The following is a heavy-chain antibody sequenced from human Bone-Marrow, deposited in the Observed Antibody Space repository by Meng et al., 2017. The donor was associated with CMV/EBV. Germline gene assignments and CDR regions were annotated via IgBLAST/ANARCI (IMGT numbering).Heavy chain of an antibody. CDR3: ARDGAGIAAAGRGLRWFDP. CDR1: TFSSYA. V-gene: IGHV1-69*05. D-gene: IGHD6-13*01. Sequence: TFSSYASSWVRQAPGQGLEWMGGIIPIFGTANYAQKFQGRVTITTDESTSTAYMELSSLRSEDTAVYYCARDGAGIAAAGRGLRWFDPWGQGTLVTVSS. CDR2: IIPIFGTA. J-gene: IGHJ5*02.